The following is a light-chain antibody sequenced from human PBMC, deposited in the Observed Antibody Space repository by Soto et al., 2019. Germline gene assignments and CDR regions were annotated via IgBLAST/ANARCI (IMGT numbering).Light chain of an antibody. CDR1: RSSLGSSGYNY. CDR2: LGS. V-gene: IGKV2-28*01. J-gene: IGKJ4*01. CDR3: AQGLAVPFT. Sequence: EIVLTHSPLSLPVTPGEPASISCRSSRSSLGSSGYNYLNWYLQKPGQSPQLLIYLGSSRASGVPDRFSGSGSGTDFTLTISRVEAGDVGVYFCAQGLAVPFTFGGGTKVDIK.